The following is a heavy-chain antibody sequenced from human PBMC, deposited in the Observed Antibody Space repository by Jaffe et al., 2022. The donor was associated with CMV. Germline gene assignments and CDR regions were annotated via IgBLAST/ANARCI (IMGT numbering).Heavy chain of an antibody. CDR3: ARAFGSSQPYFDY. V-gene: IGHV5-10-1*03. Sequence: EVQLVQSGAEVKKPGESLRISCKGPGYSFTSYWISWVRQMPGKGLEWMGRIDPGDSYTNYSPSFQGHVTMSADKSTNTVYLQWSSLKASDTAMYYCARAFGSSQPYFDYWGQGTLVTVSS. J-gene: IGHJ4*02. D-gene: IGHD3-10*01. CDR2: IDPGDSYT. CDR1: GYSFTSYW.